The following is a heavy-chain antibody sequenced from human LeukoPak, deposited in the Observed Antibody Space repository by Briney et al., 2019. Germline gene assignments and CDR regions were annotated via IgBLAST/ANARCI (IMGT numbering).Heavy chain of an antibody. Sequence: HPGGSLRLSCAASGFTFSSYSMNWVRQAPGKGLEWISYISSTSSIIYYADSVKGRFTISRDVAKNSLYLQMNSLRAEDAAVYYCARVVYPNFYIDYWGQGTLVTVSS. D-gene: IGHD1-14*01. CDR2: ISSTSSII. CDR3: ARVVYPNFYIDY. J-gene: IGHJ4*02. V-gene: IGHV3-48*04. CDR1: GFTFSSYS.